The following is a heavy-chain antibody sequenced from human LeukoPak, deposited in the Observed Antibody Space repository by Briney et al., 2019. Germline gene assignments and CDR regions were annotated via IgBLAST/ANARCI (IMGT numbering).Heavy chain of an antibody. CDR3: ARVAVAVQPFDC. D-gene: IGHD6-19*01. V-gene: IGHV1-2*02. CDR2: INPNSGGT. Sequence: ASVKVSCKASGYTFTGYYMHWVRQAPGQGLEWMGWINPNSGGTNYAQKFQGRVTMTRDTSISTAYMELSRLRSDDTAVYYCARVAVAVQPFDCWGQGTLVTVSS. CDR1: GYTFTGYY. J-gene: IGHJ4*02.